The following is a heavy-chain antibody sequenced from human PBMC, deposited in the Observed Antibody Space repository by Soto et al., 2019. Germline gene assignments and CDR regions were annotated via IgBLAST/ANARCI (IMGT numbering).Heavy chain of an antibody. CDR2: IYYSGST. D-gene: IGHD2-15*01. J-gene: IGHJ5*02. Sequence: SETLSLTCTVSGGSISSYYWGWIRQPPGKGLEWIGSIYYSGSTYYNPSLKSRVTISVDTSKNQFSLKLSSVTAADTAVYYCARHDGICSGGSCYSEWFEPWGQGTLVTVSS. V-gene: IGHV4-39*01. CDR3: ARHDGICSGGSCYSEWFEP. CDR1: GGSISSYY.